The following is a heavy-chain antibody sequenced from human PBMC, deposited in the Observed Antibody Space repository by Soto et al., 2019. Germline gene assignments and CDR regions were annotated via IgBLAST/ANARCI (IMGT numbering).Heavy chain of an antibody. CDR2: ISAHNGNT. V-gene: IGHV1-18*01. CDR3: ARGRYGDY. Sequence: QVHLVQSGAEVKKPGASVKVSCKGSDYAVTTYGITWVRQAPGQGLEWMGWISAHNGNTNYAQKLQGRVTVTRDTSTSTAYMELRSLRSDDTAVYYCARGRYGDYWGQGALVTVSS. D-gene: IGHD1-1*01. CDR1: DYAVTTYG. J-gene: IGHJ4*02.